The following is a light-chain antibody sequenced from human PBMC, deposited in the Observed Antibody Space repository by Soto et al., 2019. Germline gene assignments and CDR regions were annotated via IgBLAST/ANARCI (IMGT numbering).Light chain of an antibody. J-gene: IGKJ4*01. CDR3: QQYDSLLPT. Sequence: DIQMTQSPSTLSASVGDRVTITCRASQSINNWLAWYQQKPGKAPKLLIYKASSLESGVPSRFSGSGSGTDFTLTISSLEPDDFATYYCQQYDSLLPTVGGGAKVEIK. CDR2: KAS. V-gene: IGKV1-5*03. CDR1: QSINNW.